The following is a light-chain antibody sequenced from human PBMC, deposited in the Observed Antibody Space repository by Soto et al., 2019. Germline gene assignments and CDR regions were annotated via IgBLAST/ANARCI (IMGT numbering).Light chain of an antibody. CDR3: QQYGGSPRT. Sequence: EIVLTKSPGTLSLSPGERATLSCRASQSVSNNYLAWYQQKPGQAPRLLIYGASNRATGIPDRFSGSGSGTDFTLSISRLEPEDFAVYYCQQYGGSPRTFGQGTKVDIK. J-gene: IGKJ1*01. CDR2: GAS. V-gene: IGKV3-20*01. CDR1: QSVSNNY.